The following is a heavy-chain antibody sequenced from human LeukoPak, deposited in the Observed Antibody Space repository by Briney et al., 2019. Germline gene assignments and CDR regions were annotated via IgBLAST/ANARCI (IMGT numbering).Heavy chain of an antibody. J-gene: IGHJ3*02. Sequence: GASLKISCKGSGYSFTSYWIGWVRQMPGKGLEWTGIIYPGDYDTRSRPSFQGQVTSSADKSISTAYLQWSSLKASDTAMYYCASRRGYSSGWYDAFDIWGQGTMVTVSS. CDR2: IYPGDYDT. D-gene: IGHD6-19*01. V-gene: IGHV5-51*01. CDR1: GYSFTSYW. CDR3: ASRRGYSSGWYDAFDI.